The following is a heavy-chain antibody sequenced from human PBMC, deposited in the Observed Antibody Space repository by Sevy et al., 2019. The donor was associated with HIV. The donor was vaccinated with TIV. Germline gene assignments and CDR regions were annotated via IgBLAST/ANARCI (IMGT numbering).Heavy chain of an antibody. Sequence: GGSLRLSCAASGFTFSSYSMNWVRQAPGKGLEWVSSISSSSSYIYYADSVKRRFTISRDNAKNSLYLQMNSLRAEDTAVYYCAMGELRFLEWLLSGAFDIWGQGTMVTVSS. V-gene: IGHV3-21*01. CDR3: AMGELRFLEWLLSGAFDI. D-gene: IGHD3-3*01. CDR2: ISSSSSYI. CDR1: GFTFSSYS. J-gene: IGHJ3*02.